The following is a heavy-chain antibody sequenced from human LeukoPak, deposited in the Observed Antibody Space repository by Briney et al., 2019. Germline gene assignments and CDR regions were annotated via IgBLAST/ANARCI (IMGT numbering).Heavy chain of an antibody. J-gene: IGHJ4*02. CDR1: GYTFTNYA. Sequence: PVASVKVSCKASGYTFTNYAMHWVRQAPGQRLEWMGWINAGNGNTKYSQEFQGRVTITRDTSASTAYMELSSLTFEDMAVYYCARGYCSSTSCYYFWDYWGQGTLVTVSS. CDR3: ARGYCSSTSCYYFWDY. D-gene: IGHD2-2*01. V-gene: IGHV1-3*03. CDR2: INAGNGNT.